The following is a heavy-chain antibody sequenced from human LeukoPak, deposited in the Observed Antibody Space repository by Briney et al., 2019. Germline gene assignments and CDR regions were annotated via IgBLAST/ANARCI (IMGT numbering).Heavy chain of an antibody. CDR2: IVYDGSHQ. D-gene: IGHD3-10*01. Sequence: GRSLRLSCAASGFTFNRCGMHWVRQAPGKGLEWVAVIVYDGSHQYYTDSVKGRFTISRDNSKDTVFLQMDSLRAEDTGVYYCVKGSGTNDYGMDTWGQGTTVTVPS. CDR3: VKGSGTNDYGMDT. V-gene: IGHV3-30*18. J-gene: IGHJ6*02. CDR1: GFTFNRCG.